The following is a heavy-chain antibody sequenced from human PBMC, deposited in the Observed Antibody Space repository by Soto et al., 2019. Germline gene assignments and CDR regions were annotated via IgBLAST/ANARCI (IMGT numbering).Heavy chain of an antibody. CDR1: GDTFSTYT. V-gene: IGHV1-69*12. J-gene: IGHJ6*02. Sequence: QVQLVQSGAEVKKPGSSVKVSCKASGDTFSTYTITWVRQAPGQGLEWMGGIIPRSGTSNYAQKFQGRVTITADESTSTAYMKLSRLRSEDNAVYYCAREGVVLAPSTVNSDHYYDDMDVWGQGTTVTVSS. CDR2: IIPRSGTS. CDR3: AREGVVLAPSTVNSDHYYDDMDV. D-gene: IGHD3-3*02.